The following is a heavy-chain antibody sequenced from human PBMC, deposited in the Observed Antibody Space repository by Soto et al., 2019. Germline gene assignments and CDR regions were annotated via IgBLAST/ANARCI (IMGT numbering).Heavy chain of an antibody. D-gene: IGHD2-21*02. CDR3: ARLPKGSMVTS. V-gene: IGHV3-48*02. CDR1: GFRFGEHS. Sequence: LRLSCAASGFRFGEHSMNWVRQAPGKGLEWLSYITSSGDSIYYADSVKGRFTVSRDNAKNSLFLHMNSLRDDDTAVYYCARLPKGSMVTSWGQGTLVTVSS. J-gene: IGHJ4*02. CDR2: ITSSGDSI.